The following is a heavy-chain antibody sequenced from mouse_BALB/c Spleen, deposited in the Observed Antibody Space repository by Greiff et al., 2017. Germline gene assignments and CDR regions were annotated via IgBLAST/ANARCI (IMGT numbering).Heavy chain of an antibody. CDR1: GFTFSSYT. Sequence: DVKLVESGGGLVKPGGSLKLSCAASGFTFSSYTMSWVRQTPEKRLEWVATISSGGSYTYYPDSVKGRFTISRDNAKNTLYLQMSSLKSEDTAMYYCTRLRRAYWGQGTLVTVSA. J-gene: IGHJ3*01. CDR3: TRLRRAY. CDR2: ISSGGSYT. D-gene: IGHD2-12*01. V-gene: IGHV5-6-4*01.